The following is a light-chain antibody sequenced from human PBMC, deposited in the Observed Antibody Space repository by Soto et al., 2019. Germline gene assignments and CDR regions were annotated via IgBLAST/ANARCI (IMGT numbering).Light chain of an antibody. CDR1: QSVSSSY. CDR2: ETS. Sequence: EIVLTQSPGTLSLSPGERATLSCRASQSVSSSYLAWYQQKPGQAPRLLIYETSRRATGIPDRFSGSGSGTDLTLTISRLEPDDFAVYYCQQSGSSPRTFGQGTKVEIK. CDR3: QQSGSSPRT. J-gene: IGKJ1*01. V-gene: IGKV3-20*01.